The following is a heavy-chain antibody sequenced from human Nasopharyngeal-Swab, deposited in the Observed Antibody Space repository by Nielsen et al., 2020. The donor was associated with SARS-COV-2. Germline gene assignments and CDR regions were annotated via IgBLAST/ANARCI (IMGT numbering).Heavy chain of an antibody. CDR3: ARDSDDYGDYDDY. V-gene: IGHV3-30-3*01. Sequence: SCAASGFTFSSYAMHWVRQAPGKGLEWVAVISYDGSNKCYADSVKGRFTISRDNSKNTLYLQMNSLRAEDTAVYYCARDSDDYGDYDDYWGQGTLVTVSS. CDR1: GFTFSSYA. CDR2: ISYDGSNK. J-gene: IGHJ4*02. D-gene: IGHD4-17*01.